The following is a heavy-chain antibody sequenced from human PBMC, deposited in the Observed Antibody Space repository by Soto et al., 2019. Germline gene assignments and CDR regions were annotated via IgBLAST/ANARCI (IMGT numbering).Heavy chain of an antibody. J-gene: IGHJ4*02. Sequence: VKVSCKASGYTFTSYYMHWVRQAPGQGLEWMGIINPSGGSTSYAQKFQGRVTMTRDTSTSTVYMELSSLRSEDTAVYYCARNDILTGYHPAHYFDYWGQGTLVTVSS. CDR3: ARNDILTGYHPAHYFDY. D-gene: IGHD3-9*01. CDR2: INPSGGST. CDR1: GYTFTSYY. V-gene: IGHV1-46*03.